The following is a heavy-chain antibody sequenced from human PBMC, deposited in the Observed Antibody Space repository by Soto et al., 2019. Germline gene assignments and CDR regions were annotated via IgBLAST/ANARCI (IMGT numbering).Heavy chain of an antibody. CDR2: IYYTGST. CDR1: GGSTSSYY. D-gene: IGHD4-17*01. CDR3: ARDYGDCFDF. V-gene: IGHV4-59*01. J-gene: IGHJ4*02. Sequence: SETLSLTCTVSGGSTSSYYWSWIRQPPGKGLEWIGYIYYTGSTNYNPSLKSRVTISVDTSKNQFSLNLSSVTAADTAVYYCARDYGDCFDFWGQGTLVTVSS.